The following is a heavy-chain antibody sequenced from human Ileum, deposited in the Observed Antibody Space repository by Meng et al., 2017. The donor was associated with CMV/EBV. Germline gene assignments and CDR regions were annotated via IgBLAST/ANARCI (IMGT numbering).Heavy chain of an antibody. J-gene: IGHJ4*02. V-gene: IGHV3-9*01. CDR1: GFNIEAYT. D-gene: IGHD5-18*01. CDR2: ISYNDVNI. CDR3: SRVLGYTVFAL. Sequence: GGSLRLSCTASGFNIEAYTMHWVRQAPGKGPEWVSCISYNDVNIGYADSVKGRFTISRDNAKNSLYLQMNSLRAEDTAQYYCSRVLGYTVFALWGQGKQVIVSS.